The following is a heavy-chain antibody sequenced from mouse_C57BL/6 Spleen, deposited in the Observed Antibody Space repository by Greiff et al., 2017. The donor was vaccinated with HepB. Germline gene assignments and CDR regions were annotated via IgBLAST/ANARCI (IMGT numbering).Heavy chain of an antibody. V-gene: IGHV1-52*01. Sequence: VQLQQPGAELVRPGSSVKLSCKASGYTFTSYWMHWVKQRPIQGLEWIGNIDPSDSETHYNQKFKDKATLTVDKSSSTAYMQLSSLTSEDSAVYYCARGGYGSSYLFAYWGQVTLVTVSA. CDR2: IDPSDSET. CDR3: ARGGYGSSYLFAY. J-gene: IGHJ3*01. D-gene: IGHD1-1*01. CDR1: GYTFTSYW.